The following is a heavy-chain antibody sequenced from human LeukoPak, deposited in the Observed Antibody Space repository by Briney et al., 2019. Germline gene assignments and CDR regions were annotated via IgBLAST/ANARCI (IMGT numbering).Heavy chain of an antibody. J-gene: IGHJ4*02. D-gene: IGHD3-10*01. Sequence: GVSLRLSCAASGFTFSSYSMNWVRQAPGKGLEGVSYISSSSSTIYYADSVKGRFTISRDNAKNSLYLQMNSLRAEDTAVYYCARAPLLLWFGESQRELDYWGQGTLVTVSS. CDR3: ARAPLLLWFGESQRELDY. V-gene: IGHV3-48*01. CDR2: ISSSSSTI. CDR1: GFTFSSYS.